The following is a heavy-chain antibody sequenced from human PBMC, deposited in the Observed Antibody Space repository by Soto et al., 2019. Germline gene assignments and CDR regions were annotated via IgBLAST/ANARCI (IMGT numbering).Heavy chain of an antibody. D-gene: IGHD2-8*01. V-gene: IGHV4-59*01. Sequence: SETLSLTCTVSGGSISSYYWSWIRQPPGKGLEWIGYIYYSGSTNYNPSLKSRVTISVDTSKNQFSLKLSSVTAADTAVYYCAASRDYCTNGVCHFDYWGQGTLVTVSS. CDR1: GGSISSYY. CDR3: AASRDYCTNGVCHFDY. CDR2: IYYSGST. J-gene: IGHJ4*02.